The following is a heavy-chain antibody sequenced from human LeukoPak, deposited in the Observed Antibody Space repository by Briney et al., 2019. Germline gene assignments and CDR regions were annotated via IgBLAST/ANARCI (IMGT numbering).Heavy chain of an antibody. CDR2: VSGSGTNT. CDR1: GFTFSSYA. CDR3: AKGLAAAGTRGYYYYMDV. Sequence: PGGSLRLSCAASGFTFSSYAMTWVRQAPGKGLEWVSAVSGSGTNTFYADSVKGRFTISRDNSNNTLYLHMNSLRADDTAVYYCAKGLAAAGTRGYYYYMDVWGKGTTVTVSS. V-gene: IGHV3-23*01. D-gene: IGHD6-13*01. J-gene: IGHJ6*03.